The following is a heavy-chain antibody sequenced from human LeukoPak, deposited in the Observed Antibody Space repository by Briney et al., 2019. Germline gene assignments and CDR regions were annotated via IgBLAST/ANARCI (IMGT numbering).Heavy chain of an antibody. CDR3: ARGRVTMVRDLTQYYFDY. D-gene: IGHD3-10*01. CDR2: MNPNSGNT. Sequence: ASVKVSCKASGYTFTSYDINWVRQATGQGLEWMGWMNPNSGNTGYAQKFQGGVTMTRNTSISTAYMELSSLRSEDTAVYYCARGRVTMVRDLTQYYFDYWGQGTLVTVSS. CDR1: GYTFTSYD. V-gene: IGHV1-8*01. J-gene: IGHJ4*02.